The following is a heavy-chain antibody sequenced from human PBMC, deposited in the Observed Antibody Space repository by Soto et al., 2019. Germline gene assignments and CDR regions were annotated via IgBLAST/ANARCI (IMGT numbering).Heavy chain of an antibody. CDR3: ARDKRQFDD. Sequence: GGSLRLSCAASGFTFSTYGMHWVRQAPGKGLEWVAVIWYDGSTKYYTDSVKGRFTISRDNSKNTLYLQMNSLRAEDTAVYYCARDKRQFDDWGQGTLVTVSS. J-gene: IGHJ4*02. V-gene: IGHV3-33*01. CDR1: GFTFSTYG. CDR2: IWYDGSTK.